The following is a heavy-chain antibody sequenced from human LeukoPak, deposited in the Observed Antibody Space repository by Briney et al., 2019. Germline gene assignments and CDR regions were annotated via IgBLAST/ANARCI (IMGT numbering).Heavy chain of an antibody. CDR2: ISSSSSSI. CDR3: ARGPSCSSVSCYTTGLFDY. J-gene: IGHJ4*02. CDR1: GFTFSIYS. D-gene: IGHD2-15*01. Sequence: GGSLRLSCTASGFTFSIYSMNWVRQAPGKGLEWVSSISSSSSSIYYADSVKGQFATSRDNAKNSLYLQMNNLRVEDTAVYYCARGPSCSSVSCYTTGLFDYWGRGTLVTVSS. V-gene: IGHV3-21*01.